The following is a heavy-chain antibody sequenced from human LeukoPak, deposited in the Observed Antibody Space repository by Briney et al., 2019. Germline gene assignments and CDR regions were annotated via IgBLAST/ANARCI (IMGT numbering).Heavy chain of an antibody. V-gene: IGHV3-30*01. CDR3: ARAEEMATIHTHYYFYYGMDV. Sequence: PGRSLRLSCVASGFNFSSYAMYWVRQAPGKGLEWVALISYDGSSKYHADSVKGRFTISRDNSKNTLSLQMDSLRTEDTAVFYCARAEEMATIHTHYYFYYGMDVWGQGTTVTVSS. CDR2: ISYDGSSK. CDR1: GFNFSSYA. D-gene: IGHD5-24*01. J-gene: IGHJ6*02.